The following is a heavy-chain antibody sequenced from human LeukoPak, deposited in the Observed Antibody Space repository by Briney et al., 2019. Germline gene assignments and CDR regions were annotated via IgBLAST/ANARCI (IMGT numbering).Heavy chain of an antibody. CDR2: ISYDGSNK. CDR3: ARDRKSKRIDY. Sequence: GGSLRLSCAASGFTFSSYGMHWVRQAPGKGLEWVAVISYDGSNKYYADSVKGRFTISRDNSKNTLYLQMNSLRAEDTAVYYCARDRKSKRIDYWGQGTLVTVSS. V-gene: IGHV3-30*03. CDR1: GFTFSSYG. J-gene: IGHJ4*02. D-gene: IGHD1-14*01.